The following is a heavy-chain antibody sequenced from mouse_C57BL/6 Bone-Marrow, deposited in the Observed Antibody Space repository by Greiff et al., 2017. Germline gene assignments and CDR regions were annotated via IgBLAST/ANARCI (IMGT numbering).Heavy chain of an antibody. CDR3: ARNPSYDYDWFAY. CDR2: IYPGSGST. D-gene: IGHD2-4*01. Sequence: QVQLQQPGAELVKPGASVKMSCKASGYTFTSYWITWVKQRPGQGLEWIGDIYPGSGSTNYNEKFKSKATLTVDTSSSTAYMQLSGLTAEDSAVYYCARNPSYDYDWFAYWGQGTLVTVSA. J-gene: IGHJ3*01. V-gene: IGHV1-55*01. CDR1: GYTFTSYW.